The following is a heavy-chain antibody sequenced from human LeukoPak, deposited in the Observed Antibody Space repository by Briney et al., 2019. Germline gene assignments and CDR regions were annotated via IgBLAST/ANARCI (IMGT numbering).Heavy chain of an antibody. CDR3: AKDLLLVYHYYFGLDV. J-gene: IGHJ6*02. CDR2: VSNDGNYK. Sequence: GGSLRLSCAASGFTFSSYGMHWVRQAPGKGLEWVAVVSNDGNYKHYEDSVEGRFTISRDNSKNTLFLQMNSLRAEDTAVYYCAKDLLLVYHYYFGLDVWGQGTTVTVSS. D-gene: IGHD3-9*01. V-gene: IGHV3-30*18. CDR1: GFTFSSYG.